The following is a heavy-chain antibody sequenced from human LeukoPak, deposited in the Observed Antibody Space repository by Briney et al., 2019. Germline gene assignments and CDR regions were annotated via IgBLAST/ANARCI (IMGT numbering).Heavy chain of an antibody. V-gene: IGHV4-34*01. CDR3: ARGKGTMVRGARERNGGFDL. CDR2: ISHSGST. J-gene: IGHJ2*01. D-gene: IGHD3-10*01. Sequence: SETLSLTCAVYGGSFSGYYWSWIRQPPGKRLEWIGEISHSGSTNYNPSLKSRVTISVDTSKNQFSLKLSSVTAADTAVYYCARGKGTMVRGARERNGGFDLWGRGTLVTVYS. CDR1: GGSFSGYY.